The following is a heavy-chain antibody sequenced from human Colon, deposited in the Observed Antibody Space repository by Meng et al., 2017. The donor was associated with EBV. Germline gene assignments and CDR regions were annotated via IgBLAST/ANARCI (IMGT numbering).Heavy chain of an antibody. CDR3: ARERGGVTRDFDS. D-gene: IGHD3-16*01. J-gene: IGHJ4*02. CDR2: IFYSGNT. CDR1: GVSITTNGYY. V-gene: IGHV4-39*07. Sequence: HLQLQELGPGLLSPPESLSLTVSVSGVSITTNGYYWGWIRQSPGKGLEWIGSIFYSGNTYFNPSLKTRVTISVDTSKNQFSLKLSSVTAADTAIYYCARERGGVTRDFDSWGQGALVTVSS.